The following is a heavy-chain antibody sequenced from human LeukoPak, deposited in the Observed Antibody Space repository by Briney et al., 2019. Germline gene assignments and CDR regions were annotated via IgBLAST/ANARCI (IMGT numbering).Heavy chain of an antibody. Sequence: GGSLRLSCAASGFTFSSYSMNWVRQAPGKGLEWVSSISSSSSYIYYADSVKGRFTISRDNAKNSLYLQMNSLRAEDTAVYYCAKDRVGVGATPPIDAFDIWGQGTMVTVSS. CDR2: ISSSSSYI. D-gene: IGHD1-26*01. CDR3: AKDRVGVGATPPIDAFDI. CDR1: GFTFSSYS. J-gene: IGHJ3*02. V-gene: IGHV3-21*04.